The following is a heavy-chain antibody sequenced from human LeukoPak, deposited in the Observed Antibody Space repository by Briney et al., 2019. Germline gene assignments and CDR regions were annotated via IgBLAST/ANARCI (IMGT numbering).Heavy chain of an antibody. D-gene: IGHD3-16*02. CDR1: GFTFSSYS. J-gene: IGHJ4*02. V-gene: IGHV3-23*01. CDR2: ITGSGGTT. CDR3: AKGGYSS. Sequence: PGGSLRLSCAASGFTFSSYSMSWVRQAPGKGLEWVSAITGSGGTTYYADFVKGRSTISRDNSKNTLYLQMNSLRAEDTAVYHYAKGGYSSWGQGTRVTVSS.